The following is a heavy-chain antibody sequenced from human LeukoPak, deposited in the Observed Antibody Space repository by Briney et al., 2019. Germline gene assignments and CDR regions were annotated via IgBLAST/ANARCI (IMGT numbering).Heavy chain of an antibody. V-gene: IGHV3-23*01. D-gene: IGHD3-9*01. CDR3: ASLLRYFDRSNWFDP. CDR2: ISGSGGST. CDR1: GFTFSSYA. J-gene: IGHJ5*02. Sequence: PGGSLRLSCAASGFTFSSYAMSWVRQAPGKGLEWVSAISGSGGSTYYADSVKGRFTISRDNSKNTLYLQMNSLRAEDTAVYYCASLLRYFDRSNWFDPGGQGTLVTVSS.